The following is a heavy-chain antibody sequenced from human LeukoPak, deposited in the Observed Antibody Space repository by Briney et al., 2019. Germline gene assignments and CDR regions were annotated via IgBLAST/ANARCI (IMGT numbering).Heavy chain of an antibody. V-gene: IGHV1-2*02. Sequence: ASVKVSCKASGYTFTGYYMHWVRQAPGQGLEWMGWINPNSGGTNYAQKFQGRVTMTRDTSISTAYMELSRLRSDDTAVYYCARVSDSITMVRGVTGWFDPWGQGTLVTVSS. J-gene: IGHJ5*02. CDR1: GYTFTGYY. CDR2: INPNSGGT. D-gene: IGHD3-10*01. CDR3: ARVSDSITMVRGVTGWFDP.